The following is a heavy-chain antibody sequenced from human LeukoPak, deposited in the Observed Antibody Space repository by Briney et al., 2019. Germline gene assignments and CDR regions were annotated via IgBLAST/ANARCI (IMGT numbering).Heavy chain of an antibody. CDR3: ARDLTTPYYFDY. D-gene: IGHD4-11*01. V-gene: IGHV3-23*01. J-gene: IGHJ4*02. CDR2: ISANGGNT. Sequence: GGSLRLSCAASGFTFSSYAMSWVRQAPGKGLEWVSSISANGGNTYYADSVKGRFTISRDTSKNTLYLQMSSLRAEDTAVYYCARDLTTPYYFDYWGQGTLVTVSS. CDR1: GFTFSSYA.